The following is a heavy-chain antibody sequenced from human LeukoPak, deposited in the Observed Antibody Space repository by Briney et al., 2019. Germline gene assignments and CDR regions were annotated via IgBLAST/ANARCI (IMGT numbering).Heavy chain of an antibody. CDR3: AKSLAGITGTYHDY. CDR1: GFTFSSYW. CDR2: IKQDASEK. D-gene: IGHD1-7*01. V-gene: IGHV3-7*01. Sequence: GGSLRLSCAASGFTFSSYWMSWVRQAPGKGLEWVANIKQDASEKYYVDSVKGRFTISRDNAKNSLYLQMNSLRAEDTAVYYCAKSLAGITGTYHDYWGQGTLVTVSS. J-gene: IGHJ4*02.